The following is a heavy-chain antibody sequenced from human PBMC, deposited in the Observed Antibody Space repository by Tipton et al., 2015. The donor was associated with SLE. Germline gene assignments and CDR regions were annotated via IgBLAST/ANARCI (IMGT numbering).Heavy chain of an antibody. V-gene: IGHV3-7*01. Sequence: SLRLSCEASEFKFSRFWMTWVRQAPGKGLEWVAIIKEDGSEETYVDSVKGRFTISRDNAKNSLYLQMNSLRVEDTAMYYCARDSFGLAGGFTPDYWGQGTQVTVSS. CDR3: ARDSFGLAGGFTPDY. D-gene: IGHD3-16*01. CDR1: EFKFSRFW. CDR2: IKEDGSEE. J-gene: IGHJ4*02.